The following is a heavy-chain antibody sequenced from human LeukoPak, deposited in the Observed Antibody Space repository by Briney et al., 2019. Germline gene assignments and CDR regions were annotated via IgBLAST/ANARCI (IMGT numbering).Heavy chain of an antibody. CDR2: IIPIFGTA. CDR3: ARDLQRDYGEPDYYYYGMDV. V-gene: IGHV1-69*13. J-gene: IGHJ6*02. Sequence: GASVKVSCKASGGTFSSYAISWVRQAPGQGLEWMGGIIPIFGTANYAQKFQGRVTITADESTSTAYMELSSLRSEDTAVYYCARDLQRDYGEPDYYYYGMDVWGQGTTVTVSS. D-gene: IGHD4-17*01. CDR1: GGTFSSYA.